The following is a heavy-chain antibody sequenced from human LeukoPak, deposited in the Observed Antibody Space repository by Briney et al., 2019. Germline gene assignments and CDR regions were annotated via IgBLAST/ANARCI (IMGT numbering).Heavy chain of an antibody. J-gene: IGHJ4*02. CDR3: ARARDQPRDFWSGYYRPYYFDY. Sequence: SETLSLTCTVSGGSVSTYYWSWIRQPPGKGLEWTGDSYYSGSTKYNPSLKGRLTISVDTSKNQFSLNLRSVTAADTAMYYCARARDQPRDFWSGYYRPYYFDYWGQGTLVTVSS. CDR2: SYYSGST. D-gene: IGHD3-3*01. CDR1: GGSVSTYY. V-gene: IGHV4-59*02.